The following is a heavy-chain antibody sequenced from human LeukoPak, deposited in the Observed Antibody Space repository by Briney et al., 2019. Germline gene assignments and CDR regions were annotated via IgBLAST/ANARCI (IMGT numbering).Heavy chain of an antibody. J-gene: IGHJ4*02. V-gene: IGHV1-2*02. CDR1: GYTFTGYY. D-gene: IGHD3-10*01. Sequence: GASVKVSCKASGYTFTGYYMHWVRQAPGQGLEWMGWINPNSGGTNYAQKFQGRVTMTRDTSISTAYMELSRLRSDDTAVYYCARDLGIRYYYGSGTELRDYWGQGTLVTVSS. CDR2: INPNSGGT. CDR3: ARDLGIRYYYGSGTELRDY.